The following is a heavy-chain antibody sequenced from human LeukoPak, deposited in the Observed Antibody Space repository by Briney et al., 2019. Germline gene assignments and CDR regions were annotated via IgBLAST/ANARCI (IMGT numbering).Heavy chain of an antibody. D-gene: IGHD1-1*01. Sequence: VASVKVSCKASGYTFTSYAMHWVRQAPGQRLEWMGWINAGNGNTKYSQEFQGRVTITRDTSASTAYMELSSLRSEDTAVYYCARVPYRGTLKNYFDYWGQGTLVTVSS. CDR1: GYTFTSYA. CDR2: INAGNGNT. CDR3: ARVPYRGTLKNYFDY. V-gene: IGHV1-3*03. J-gene: IGHJ4*02.